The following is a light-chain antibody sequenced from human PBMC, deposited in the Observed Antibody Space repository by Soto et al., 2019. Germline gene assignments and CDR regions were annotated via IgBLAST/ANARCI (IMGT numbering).Light chain of an antibody. CDR1: QDIDNY. J-gene: IGKJ2*01. Sequence: DIQMTQSPSSLSASIGDSVTISCQASQDIDNYLNWYQQKPGKAPELLISAASSLEAGGPSRFSGSGSGTEFTFTISSLQPQDIATYYCQQYDNAPYTFGQGTKLEIK. V-gene: IGKV1-33*01. CDR2: AAS. CDR3: QQYDNAPYT.